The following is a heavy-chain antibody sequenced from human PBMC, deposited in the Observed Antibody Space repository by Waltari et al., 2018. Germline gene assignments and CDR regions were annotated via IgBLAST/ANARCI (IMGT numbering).Heavy chain of an antibody. D-gene: IGHD3-10*01. CDR1: GGSLISYY. V-gene: IGHV4-4*07. CDR3: ARIYGSGTFIYMDV. Sequence: QVQLQESGPGLVKPSETLSLTCTVSGGSLISYYWSWIRQPAGKGLEWIGRIYPGATPTYNPSIQTRIMMSVDTSQNQFSLKLSSVTAADTAVYYCARIYGSGTFIYMDVWGKGTTVTVSS. J-gene: IGHJ6*03. CDR2: IYPGATP.